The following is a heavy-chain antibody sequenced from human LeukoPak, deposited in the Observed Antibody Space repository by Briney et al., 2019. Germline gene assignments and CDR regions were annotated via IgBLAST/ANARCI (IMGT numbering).Heavy chain of an antibody. D-gene: IGHD5-12*01. Sequence: ASVKVSCKASGYTFISYYMHWVRQAPGQGLEWMGVLNPSGGSTSYTQKFQGRVTMTRDMSTSTVYMELSSLRSEDTAVYFCATHSPEWRYSGYYNYYYMDVWGKGTTVTISS. CDR1: GYTFISYY. CDR2: LNPSGGST. CDR3: ATHSPEWRYSGYYNYYYMDV. V-gene: IGHV1-46*01. J-gene: IGHJ6*03.